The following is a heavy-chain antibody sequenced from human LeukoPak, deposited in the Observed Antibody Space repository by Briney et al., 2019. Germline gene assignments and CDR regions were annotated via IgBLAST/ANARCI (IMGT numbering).Heavy chain of an antibody. CDR3: AREYCSSTSCSRYYYYYMDV. CDR2: ISGSGGST. Sequence: GGSLRLSCAASGFTFSSYAMSWVRQAPGKGLEWVSAISGSGGSTYYADSVKGRFTISRDNAKNSLYLQMNSLRAEDTAVYYCAREYCSSTSCSRYYYYYMDVWGKGTTVTVSS. V-gene: IGHV3-23*01. CDR1: GFTFSSYA. D-gene: IGHD2-2*01. J-gene: IGHJ6*03.